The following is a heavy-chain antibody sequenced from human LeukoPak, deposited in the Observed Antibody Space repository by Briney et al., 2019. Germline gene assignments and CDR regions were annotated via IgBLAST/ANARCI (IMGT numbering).Heavy chain of an antibody. J-gene: IGHJ4*02. V-gene: IGHV1-69*13. D-gene: IGHD2-15*01. CDR2: IIPIFGTA. Sequence: SVKVSCKASGGTFSSYAISWVRQAPGQGLEWMGGIIPIFGTANYAQKFQGRVTITADESTSTAYMELSSLRSEDTAVYYCARGVSRYCSGGSCYYFDYWGQGTLVTVSS. CDR3: ARGVSRYCSGGSCYYFDY. CDR1: GGTFSSYA.